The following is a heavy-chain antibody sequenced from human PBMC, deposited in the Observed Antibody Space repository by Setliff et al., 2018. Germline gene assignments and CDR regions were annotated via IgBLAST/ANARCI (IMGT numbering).Heavy chain of an antibody. J-gene: IGHJ4*01. CDR1: GYSLSNYV. V-gene: IGHV7-4-1*02. Sequence: ASVKVSCKASGYSLSNYVMNWVRQAPGQGFEWMGWINTKTGDPTYAQGYTGRFAFSLDTSDSATYLDISNLKAEDTATYYYARADHLVTTTFDYWGQGTLVTVSS. D-gene: IGHD4-17*01. CDR2: INTKTGDP. CDR3: ARADHLVTTTFDY.